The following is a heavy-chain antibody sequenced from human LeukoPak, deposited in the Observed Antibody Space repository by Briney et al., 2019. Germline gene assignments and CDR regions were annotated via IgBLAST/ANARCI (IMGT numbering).Heavy chain of an antibody. Sequence: SETLSLTCTVSGVSINSHYLNWIRQPPGKGLEWIGYIYGSGRTNYNPSLKSRVTISVDTSKNQFSLKLSSVTAADTAVYYCARGRFSSTRRAFDYWGQGTLVTVSS. V-gene: IGHV4-59*11. CDR3: ARGRFSSTRRAFDY. CDR2: IYGSGRT. CDR1: GVSINSHY. D-gene: IGHD6-13*01. J-gene: IGHJ4*02.